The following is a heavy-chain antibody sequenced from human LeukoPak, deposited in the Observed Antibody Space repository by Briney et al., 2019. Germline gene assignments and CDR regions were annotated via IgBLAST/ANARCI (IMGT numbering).Heavy chain of an antibody. D-gene: IGHD3-22*01. CDR1: GDSVSSDSAA. CDR3: ARGSGYYDTGSFSFVDN. V-gene: IGHV6-1*01. Sequence: SQTLSLTCAISGDSVSSDSAAWNWIRQSPSRGLEWLGRTYDRSQWFIDYAVSVKTRITIKSDTSRNQFSLELNSVTPEDTGVYYCARGSGYYDTGSFSFVDNWGQGTLVTVSS. J-gene: IGHJ4*02. CDR2: TYDRSQWFI.